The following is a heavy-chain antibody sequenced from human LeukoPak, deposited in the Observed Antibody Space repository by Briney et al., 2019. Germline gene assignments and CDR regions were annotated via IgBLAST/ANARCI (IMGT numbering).Heavy chain of an antibody. CDR1: GYTLTELS. D-gene: IGHD2-2*01. CDR2: FDPEDGET. J-gene: IGHJ6*04. V-gene: IGHV1-24*01. CDR3: ATLTLFTVVVPAASVLDV. Sequence: ASVKVSCKVSGYTLTELSMHWVRQAPGKGLEWMGGFDPEDGETIYAQKFQGRVTMTEDTSTDTAYMELSSLRSEDTAVYYCATLTLFTVVVPAASVLDVWGNGTTVTVSS.